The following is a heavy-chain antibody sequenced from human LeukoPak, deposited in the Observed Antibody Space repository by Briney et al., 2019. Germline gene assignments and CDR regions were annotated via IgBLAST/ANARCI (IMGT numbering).Heavy chain of an antibody. J-gene: IGHJ6*02. D-gene: IGHD1-26*01. CDR1: GGSISSYY. CDR3: ARGGAREYYYYGMDV. V-gene: IGHV4-59*01. Sequence: SETLSLTCPVPGGSISSYYWSWLRQPPGKGLQWIGYIYYSGSTNYNPSLKSRVTISVDTSKNQFSLKLSSMTAADTAVYYCARGGAREYYYYGMDVWGQGTTVTVSS. CDR2: IYYSGST.